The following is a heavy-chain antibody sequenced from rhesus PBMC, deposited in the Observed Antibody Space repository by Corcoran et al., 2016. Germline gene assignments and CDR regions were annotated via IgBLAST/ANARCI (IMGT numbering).Heavy chain of an antibody. V-gene: IGHV3-59*01. D-gene: IGHD3-34*01. Sequence: EVHLVESGGGLAKPGGSLRLSCAASGFTFSDSYMHWVRQASGKGLGWVSRISNGGVITFYADAVKGRCTISRENARNTLYLQMDSLRTEDTAVYYCARESRFWGDVYYWGQGVLVTVSS. CDR1: GFTFSDSY. CDR3: ARESRFWGDVYY. CDR2: ISNGGVIT. J-gene: IGHJ4*01.